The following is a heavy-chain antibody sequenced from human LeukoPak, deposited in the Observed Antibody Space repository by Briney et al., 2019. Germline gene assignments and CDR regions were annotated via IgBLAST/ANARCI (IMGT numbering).Heavy chain of an antibody. CDR1: GFTFSSYA. J-gene: IGHJ4*02. Sequence: GGSLRLSCAAAGFTFSSYAMHWVRQAPGKGLEWVAVISYDGRNKYYADSVKGRFTISRDNSKNTLYLQMNSLRAEDTAVYYCARETEAFDYWGQGTLVTVSS. V-gene: IGHV3-30*03. CDR3: ARETEAFDY. CDR2: ISYDGRNK.